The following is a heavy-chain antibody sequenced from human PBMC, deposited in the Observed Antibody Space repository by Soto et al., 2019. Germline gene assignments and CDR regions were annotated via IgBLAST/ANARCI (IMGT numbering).Heavy chain of an antibody. D-gene: IGHD2-8*01. V-gene: IGHV1-46*01. CDR3: ARPPYPRCLNAVCYPLDY. CDR1: GYTFTSNY. J-gene: IGHJ4*02. Sequence: QVQLVQSGAEVKKPGASVKISCKASGYTFTSNYMHWVRQAPGQGLEWMGIINPCGGSTTYAQKLPGRVAMPRDTSTSTFYMELNSLRSEDTALYYCARPPYPRCLNAVCYPLDYWGQGTLVNVSS. CDR2: INPCGGST.